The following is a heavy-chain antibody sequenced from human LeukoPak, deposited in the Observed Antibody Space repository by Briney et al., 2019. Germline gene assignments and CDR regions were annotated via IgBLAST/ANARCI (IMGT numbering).Heavy chain of an antibody. CDR1: GLTFSSYA. CDR3: ARDFGQGYGMDV. CDR2: ISSGSSSI. J-gene: IGHJ6*02. D-gene: IGHD3-3*01. Sequence: GGSLRLSCVASGLTFSSYAMDWVRQAPGKGVEWISYISSGSSSIYYADSVKGRFTISRDNAKNSLYLQMNSLRAEDTAVYYCARDFGQGYGMDVWGQGTTVTVSS. V-gene: IGHV3-48*04.